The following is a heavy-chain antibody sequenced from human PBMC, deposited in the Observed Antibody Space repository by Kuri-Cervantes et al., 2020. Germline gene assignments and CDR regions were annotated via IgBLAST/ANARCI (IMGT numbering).Heavy chain of an antibody. CDR2: IYHSGST. Sequence: LRLSCAVSGGSISSGGYSWSWIRQPPGKGLEWIGYIYHSGSTYYNPSLKSRVTISVDRSKNQFSLKLSSVTAADTAVYYCARSSGVIQYYGMDVWGQGTTVTVSS. V-gene: IGHV4-30-2*01. D-gene: IGHD3-10*01. J-gene: IGHJ6*02. CDR1: GGSISSGGYS. CDR3: ARSSGVIQYYGMDV.